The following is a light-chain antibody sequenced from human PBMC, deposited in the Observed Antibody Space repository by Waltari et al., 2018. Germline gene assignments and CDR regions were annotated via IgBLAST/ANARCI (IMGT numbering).Light chain of an antibody. J-gene: IGKJ1*01. CDR2: AAS. Sequence: DIQMTQSPSSLSASVGDTVTITCRASQGISSYLNWFQQKPGKAPKLLIYAASSLESGVPSRFSGSGSGTEFTLTISSLQPEDFAAYYCLHHNSYPWTCGQGTKVEIK. CDR1: QGISSY. V-gene: IGKV1-17*01. CDR3: LHHNSYPWT.